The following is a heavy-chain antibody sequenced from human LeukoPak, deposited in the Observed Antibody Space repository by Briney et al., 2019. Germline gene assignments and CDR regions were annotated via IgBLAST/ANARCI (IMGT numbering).Heavy chain of an antibody. CDR2: ISSSSSYI. CDR1: GSTFSSYS. V-gene: IGHV3-21*01. CDR3: AELGITMIGGV. Sequence: GGSLRLSCAASGSTFSSYSMNWVRQAPGKGLEWVSSISSSSSYIYYADSVRGRFTISRDNSKNTLYLQMNSLRAEDTAVYYCAELGITMIGGVWGKGTTVTISS. D-gene: IGHD3-10*02. J-gene: IGHJ6*04.